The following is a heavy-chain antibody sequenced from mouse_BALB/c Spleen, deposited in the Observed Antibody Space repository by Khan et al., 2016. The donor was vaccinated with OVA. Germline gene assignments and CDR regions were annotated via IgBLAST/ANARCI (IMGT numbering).Heavy chain of an antibody. V-gene: IGHV2-6-5*01. CDR1: GFSLTDYG. CDR2: IWGGGTT. CDR3: AKGVWSYYFALDY. Sequence: QVQLQQSGPGLVAPPQNLSITCTVSGFSLTDYGVSWIRQPPGKGLEWLGVIWGGGTTYYNSALKSRLIISKDNSKSQVFLKMNSLQTDDTAMYYCAKGVWSYYFALDYWGQGTSVTVSS. D-gene: IGHD2-10*02. J-gene: IGHJ4*01.